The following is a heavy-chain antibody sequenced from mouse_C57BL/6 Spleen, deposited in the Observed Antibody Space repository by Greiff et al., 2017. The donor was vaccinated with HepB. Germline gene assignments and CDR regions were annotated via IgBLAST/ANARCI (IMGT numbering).Heavy chain of an antibody. V-gene: IGHV1-69*01. J-gene: IGHJ2*01. CDR1: GYTFTSYW. CDR3: ARLVTSYYFDY. D-gene: IGHD2-2*01. Sequence: VQLQQPGAELVMPGASVKLSCKASGYTFTSYWMHWVKQRPGQGLEWIGEIDPSDSYTNYNQKFKGKSTLTVDKYSSTAYMHLSSLTSEDSAVYYCARLVTSYYFDYWGQGTTLTVSS. CDR2: IDPSDSYT.